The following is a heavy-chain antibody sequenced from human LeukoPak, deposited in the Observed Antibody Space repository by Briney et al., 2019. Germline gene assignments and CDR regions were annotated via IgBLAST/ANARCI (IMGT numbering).Heavy chain of an antibody. V-gene: IGHV4-34*01. CDR3: ARRRGITMVRIIAFDI. CDR2: INHSGST. D-gene: IGHD3-10*01. CDR1: GRSGSFNDYY. J-gene: IGHJ3*02. Sequence: NPSETLSLTCAVYGRSGSFNDYYWNWIRQSPGKGLEWIGEINHSGSTNYNPSLKSRVTISVDTSKNQFSLKLSSVTAADTAVYYCARRRGITMVRIIAFDIWGQGTMVTVSS.